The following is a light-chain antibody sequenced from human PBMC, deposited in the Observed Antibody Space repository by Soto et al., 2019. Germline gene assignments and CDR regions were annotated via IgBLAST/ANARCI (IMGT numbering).Light chain of an antibody. CDR2: GAS. Sequence: EIVLTQSPGTLSLSPGERATLSCRARQSVSSSYLAWYQQKPGQAPRLLISGASSRATGIPDRFSGSGSGTDFTLTISRLEPEDFAVYYCQQYCSAPQVTVGQGTKVEIK. V-gene: IGKV3-20*01. CDR1: QSVSSSY. J-gene: IGKJ1*01. CDR3: QQYCSAPQVT.